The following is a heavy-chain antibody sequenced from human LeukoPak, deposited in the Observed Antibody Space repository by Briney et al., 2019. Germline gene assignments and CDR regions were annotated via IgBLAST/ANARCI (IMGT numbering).Heavy chain of an antibody. CDR3: XXXXYXXXXPDY. J-gene: IGHJ4*02. CDR1: GSXXSTSYY. CDR2: IYYSWDT. Sequence: GSXXSTSYYWGWIRQPPGKGLEWIGSIYYSWDTYYNPSLKSRVTISVDTSKNQFSLKLSSVTAADQAVDXXXXXXYXXXXPDYWGXGXLVTVSS. V-gene: IGHV4-39*01.